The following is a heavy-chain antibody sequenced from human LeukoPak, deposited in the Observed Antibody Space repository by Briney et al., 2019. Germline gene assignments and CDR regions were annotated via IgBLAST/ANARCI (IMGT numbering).Heavy chain of an antibody. V-gene: IGHV1-69*01. J-gene: IGHJ3*02. CDR1: GGTFSSYA. CDR3: ARDLPDFSLRISSGGFDI. D-gene: IGHD4-23*01. CDR2: IIPIFGTA. Sequence: SVKVSCKASGGTFSSYAISWVRQAPGQGLEWMGGIIPIFGTANYAQKFQGRVTITADESTSTAYMELSSLRSEDTAVYYCARDLPDFSLRISSGGFDIWGQGTMVTVSP.